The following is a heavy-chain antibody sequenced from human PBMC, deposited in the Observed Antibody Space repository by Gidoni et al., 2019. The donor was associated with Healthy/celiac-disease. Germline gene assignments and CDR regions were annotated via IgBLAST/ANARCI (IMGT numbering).Heavy chain of an antibody. CDR3: ARHVGYSGYDRNWFDP. J-gene: IGHJ5*02. D-gene: IGHD5-12*01. CDR1: GGSISSSSYY. CDR2: IYYSGST. V-gene: IGHV4-39*01. Sequence: QLQLQESGPGLVKPSETLSLTCTVSGGSISSSSYYWGWIRQPPGKGLEWIGSIYYSGSTYYTPSLKSRVTISVDTSKNQFSRKLSSVTAADTAVYYCARHVGYSGYDRNWFDPWGQGTLVTVSS.